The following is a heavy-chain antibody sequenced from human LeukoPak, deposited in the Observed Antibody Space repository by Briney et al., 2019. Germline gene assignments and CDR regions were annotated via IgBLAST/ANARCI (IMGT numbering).Heavy chain of an antibody. CDR3: ARGGYNGFDY. V-gene: IGHV3-74*01. Sequence: PGGSLRLSCAASGFTFSDYWMHWVRHAPGKGLVWVSRINSDGSSTTYADSVKGRFTISRDNAKNTLYLQMNSLRAEDTAVYYCARGGYNGFDYWGQGTLVTVSS. J-gene: IGHJ4*02. CDR2: INSDGSST. CDR1: GFTFSDYW. D-gene: IGHD5-24*01.